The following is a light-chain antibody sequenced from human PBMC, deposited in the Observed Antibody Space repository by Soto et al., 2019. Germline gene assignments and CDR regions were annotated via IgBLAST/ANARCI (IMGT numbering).Light chain of an antibody. CDR3: QQRSNWHRT. CDR1: QSVSSY. CDR2: DSS. J-gene: IGKJ1*01. Sequence: EIVLTQSPATLSLSPGERATLSCRASQSVSSYLAWYQQKPGQAPRLLIYDSSNRAAGIPARFSGSGSGTEFTLTISSLDPQDFAVYYCQQRSNWHRTCGQGTKVEIK. V-gene: IGKV3-11*01.